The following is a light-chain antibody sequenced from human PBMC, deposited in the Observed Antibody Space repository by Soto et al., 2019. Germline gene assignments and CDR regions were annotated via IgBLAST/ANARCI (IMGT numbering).Light chain of an antibody. Sequence: DIQVTQSPPTLSASVGDRVTITCRASQTISTWMAWYQQKPGKAPKLLVYAASSLQSGVPSRFSGSGSGTDFTLTISSLQPEDTAIYYCQQTYNTPITFGQGTRLEIK. J-gene: IGKJ5*01. CDR2: AAS. V-gene: IGKV1-39*01. CDR1: QTISTW. CDR3: QQTYNTPIT.